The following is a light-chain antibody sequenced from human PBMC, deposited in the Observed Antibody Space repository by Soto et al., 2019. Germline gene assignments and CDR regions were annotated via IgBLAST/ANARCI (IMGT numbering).Light chain of an antibody. CDR1: QRISSY. Sequence: DIQLTQSPSFLSASVGDRVTITCRASQRISSYLAWYQQKPGKAPRLLIYAASTLQSGVPSRFSGSGSGTEFTLTISSLQPEDFATYYCQQLNSYPLTFGGGTKVDIK. CDR2: AAS. J-gene: IGKJ4*01. V-gene: IGKV1-9*01. CDR3: QQLNSYPLT.